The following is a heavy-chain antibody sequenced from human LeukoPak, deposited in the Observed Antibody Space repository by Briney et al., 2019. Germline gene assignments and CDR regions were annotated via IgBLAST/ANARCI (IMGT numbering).Heavy chain of an antibody. J-gene: IGHJ4*02. CDR3: AREQGGYSYAKFDY. D-gene: IGHD5-18*01. CDR1: GGSFSSYY. Sequence: SETLSPTCGVYGGSFSSYYWSWIRQPPGKGPEWIGYIYYSGSTNYNPSLKSRVTISVDTSKNQFSLKLSSVTAADTAVYYCAREQGGYSYAKFDYWGQGTLVTVFS. CDR2: IYYSGST. V-gene: IGHV4-59*01.